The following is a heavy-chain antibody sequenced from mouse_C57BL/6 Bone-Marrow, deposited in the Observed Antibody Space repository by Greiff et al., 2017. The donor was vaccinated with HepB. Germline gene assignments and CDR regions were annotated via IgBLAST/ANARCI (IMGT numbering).Heavy chain of an antibody. Sequence: VQLQQSGPELVKPGASVKISCKASGYTFTDYYINWVKQRPGQGLEWIGWIFPGSGSTYYNEKFKGKATLTVDKSSSTAYMLLSSLTSEDSAVYFGARVGGYYSAWFAYWGQGTLVTVSA. CDR2: IFPGSGST. V-gene: IGHV1-75*01. CDR3: ARVGGYYSAWFAY. J-gene: IGHJ3*01. D-gene: IGHD2-3*01. CDR1: GYTFTDYY.